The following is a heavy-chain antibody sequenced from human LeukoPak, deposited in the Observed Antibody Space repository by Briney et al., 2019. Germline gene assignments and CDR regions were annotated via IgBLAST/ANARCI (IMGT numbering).Heavy chain of an antibody. CDR1: GGSISNYY. D-gene: IGHD2-2*01. V-gene: IGHV4-59*01. CDR3: AGHCSSSSCYGLDY. Sequence: PSETLSLTCTVSGGSISNYYWSWIRQPPGKGLGWIGYIYDSGSTNYNPSLKSRVTISVDTSKNQFSLKLSSVTAADTAVYYCAGHCSSSSCYGLDYWGQGTLVTVSS. CDR2: IYDSGST. J-gene: IGHJ4*02.